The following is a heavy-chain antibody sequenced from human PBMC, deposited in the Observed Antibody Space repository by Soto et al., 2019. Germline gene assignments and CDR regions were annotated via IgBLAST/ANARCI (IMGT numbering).Heavy chain of an antibody. CDR1: RFAIACCS. Sequence: KDPRFAIACCSRWWARQVPGQRLEWMGWISAYNGNTNYAQKPQGRVTMTTDTSTSTAYMELRSLRSDDTAVYYCARTTIVPCNCFDSWGQGTLVT. D-gene: IGHD1-1*01. J-gene: IGHJ5*01. CDR3: ARTTIVPCNCFDS. CDR2: ISAYNGNT. V-gene: IGHV1-18*01.